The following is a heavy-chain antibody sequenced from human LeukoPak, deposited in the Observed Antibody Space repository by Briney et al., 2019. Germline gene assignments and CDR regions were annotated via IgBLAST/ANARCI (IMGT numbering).Heavy chain of an antibody. CDR2: VYHSGST. Sequence: PSETLSLTCTVSGYSISSGYYWVWIRQPPGKGLEWIGSVYHSGSTYYNPSLKSRVTISVDTSKNQFSLKLSSVTAADTAVYYCARRHYDILTGYPSQPIDSWGQGTLVTVSS. CDR3: ARRHYDILTGYPSQPIDS. V-gene: IGHV4-38-2*02. J-gene: IGHJ4*02. D-gene: IGHD3-9*01. CDR1: GYSISSGYY.